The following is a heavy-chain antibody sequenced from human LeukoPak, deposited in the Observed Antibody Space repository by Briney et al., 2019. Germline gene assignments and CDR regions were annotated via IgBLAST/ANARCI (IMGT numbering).Heavy chain of an antibody. Sequence: GGSLRLSCAASGFTFSSYGMHWVRQAPGKGLEWVAVISYDGSNKYYADSVKGRFTISRDNSKNTLYLQMNSLRAEDTAVYYCAKVRHDYGDFYWYFDLWGRGTLVTVSS. D-gene: IGHD4-17*01. CDR3: AKVRHDYGDFYWYFDL. CDR1: GFTFSSYG. J-gene: IGHJ2*01. CDR2: ISYDGSNK. V-gene: IGHV3-30*18.